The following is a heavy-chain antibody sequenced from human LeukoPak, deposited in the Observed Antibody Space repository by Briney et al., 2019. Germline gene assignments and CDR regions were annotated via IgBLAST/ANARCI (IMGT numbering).Heavy chain of an antibody. CDR1: GGSISSSSYY. CDR2: IYYSGST. CDR3: ASGDYDILTGYYR. Sequence: PSETLSLTCTVSGGSISSSSYYWGWIRQPPGKGLEWIGSIYYSGSTYYNPSLKRRVTISVDTSKNQFSLKLSSVTAADTGVYYCASGDYDILTGYYRWGQGTLVTVCS. V-gene: IGHV4-39*01. J-gene: IGHJ4*02. D-gene: IGHD3-9*01.